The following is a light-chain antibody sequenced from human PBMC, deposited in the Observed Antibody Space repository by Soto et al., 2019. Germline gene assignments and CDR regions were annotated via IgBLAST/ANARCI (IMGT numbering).Light chain of an antibody. CDR3: LQDYNSPRT. J-gene: IGKJ1*01. CDR2: SAS. Sequence: AIQLTQSPSSLSASVGDRVTLTCRASQGIRNDLGWYQQKPGKAPELLIYSASNLQSGVPSRFSGSGSGTDFTLSISSLQPEDFATYYCLQDYNSPRTFGQGTKVDIK. CDR1: QGIRND. V-gene: IGKV1-6*01.